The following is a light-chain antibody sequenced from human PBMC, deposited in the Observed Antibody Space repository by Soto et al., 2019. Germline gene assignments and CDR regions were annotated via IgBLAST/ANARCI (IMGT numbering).Light chain of an antibody. CDR3: SSYAGSNNLVV. CDR2: LVT. Sequence: QSALTQPPSASGSPGQSVTMSCTGTSSDVGGYNYVSWYQQHPGKAPKLMIYLVTQQPSGVPDRFSGSKSGNTASLTVSGLQAEDEADYYCSSYAGSNNLVVFGGGTKLTVL. V-gene: IGLV2-8*01. CDR1: SSDVGGYNY. J-gene: IGLJ2*01.